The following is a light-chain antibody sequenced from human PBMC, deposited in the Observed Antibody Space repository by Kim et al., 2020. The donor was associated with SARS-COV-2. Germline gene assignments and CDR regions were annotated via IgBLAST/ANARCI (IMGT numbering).Light chain of an antibody. CDR3: QQYTT. CDR2: KAS. Sequence: STLAASVGDRVTITCRASQSISSWLAWYQQKPGKAPKLLIYKASSLESGVPSRFSGSGSGTEFTLTISSLQPDDFATYYCQQYTTFGQGTKVDI. V-gene: IGKV1-5*03. J-gene: IGKJ1*01. CDR1: QSISSW.